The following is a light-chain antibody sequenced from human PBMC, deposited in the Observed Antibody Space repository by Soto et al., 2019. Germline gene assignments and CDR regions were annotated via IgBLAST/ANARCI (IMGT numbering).Light chain of an antibody. J-gene: IGLJ3*02. Sequence: QSALTQPASVSGSPGQSITISCTGTSSDVGAYNYVSWYQLHPGKVPKLIISEVRNRPSGVSNRFSGSKSGNTASLTISGLQPEDEADYYCSSYTSRNTWVFGGGTKLTVL. CDR3: SSYTSRNTWV. V-gene: IGLV2-14*01. CDR1: SSDVGAYNY. CDR2: EVR.